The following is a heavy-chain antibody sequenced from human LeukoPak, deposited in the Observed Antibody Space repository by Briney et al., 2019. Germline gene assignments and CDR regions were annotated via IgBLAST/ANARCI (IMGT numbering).Heavy chain of an antibody. CDR1: SGSFSGYY. J-gene: IGHJ5*02. V-gene: IGHV4-34*01. D-gene: IGHD2-2*01. CDR2: INHSGST. CDR3: ARHPRHGIVVVPAAIGWFDP. Sequence: SETLSLTCAVYSGSFSGYYWSWIRQLPGKGLEWIGEINHSGSTNYNPSLKSRVTISVDTSKNQFSLKLSSVTAADTAVYYCARHPRHGIVVVPAAIGWFDPWGQGTLDTVSS.